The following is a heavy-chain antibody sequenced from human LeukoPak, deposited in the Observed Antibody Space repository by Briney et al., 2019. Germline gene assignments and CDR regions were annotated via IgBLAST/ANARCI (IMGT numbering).Heavy chain of an antibody. D-gene: IGHD3-10*01. V-gene: IGHV4-38-2*01. Sequence: SETLSLTCAVSGYSISSGYYWGWIRQPPGKGLEWIGSIYYSGSTYYNPSLKSRVTISVDTSKNQFSLKLSSVTAADTAVYYCAAFRGSPIDIWGQGTMVTVSS. CDR1: GYSISSGYY. CDR3: AAFRGSPIDI. CDR2: IYYSGST. J-gene: IGHJ3*02.